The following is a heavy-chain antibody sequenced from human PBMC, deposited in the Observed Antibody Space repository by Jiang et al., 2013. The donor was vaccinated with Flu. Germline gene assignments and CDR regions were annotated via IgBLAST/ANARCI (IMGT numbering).Heavy chain of an antibody. CDR2: FDPEDGET. Sequence: ESGAEVKKPGASVKVSCKVSGYTLTELSMHWVRQAPGKGLEWMGGFDPEDGETIYAQKVQGRVTMTEDTSTDTAYMELSSLTSEDTAVYYCATVSVGGSGRRGGMDVWGPRDHGHR. J-gene: IGHJ6*01. D-gene: IGHD3-3*01. V-gene: IGHV1-24*01. CDR3: ATVSVGGSGRRGGMDV. CDR1: GYTLTELS.